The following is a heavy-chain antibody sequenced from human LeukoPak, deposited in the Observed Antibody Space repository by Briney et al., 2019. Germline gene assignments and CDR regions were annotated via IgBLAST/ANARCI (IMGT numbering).Heavy chain of an antibody. Sequence: GGSLRLSCAASGFTFSSYAMNWVRQAPGKGLEWVSTISGSGRTTFYPDSVKGRFTISRDNSKNTLYLQMNSLRAEDTAVYYCAKALYPGMPAYYFDYWGQGTLVTVSS. J-gene: IGHJ4*02. CDR3: AKALYPGMPAYYFDY. CDR2: ISGSGRTT. V-gene: IGHV3-23*01. D-gene: IGHD2-2*01. CDR1: GFTFSSYA.